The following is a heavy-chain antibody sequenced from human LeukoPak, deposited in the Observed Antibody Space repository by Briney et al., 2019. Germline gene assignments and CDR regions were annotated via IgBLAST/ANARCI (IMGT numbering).Heavy chain of an antibody. J-gene: IGHJ4*02. V-gene: IGHV4-39*01. D-gene: IGHD3-22*01. Sequence: MPSETLSLTCTVSGGSISSSSYYWGWIRQPPGKGLEWIGSIYYSGSTYYNPSLKSRVTISVDTSKNQFSLKLSSVTAADTAVYYCARHPFSGYYLYFDYWGQGTLVTVSS. CDR2: IYYSGST. CDR3: ARHPFSGYYLYFDY. CDR1: GGSISSSSYY.